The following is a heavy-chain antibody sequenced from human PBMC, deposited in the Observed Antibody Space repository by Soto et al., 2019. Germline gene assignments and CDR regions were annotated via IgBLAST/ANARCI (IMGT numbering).Heavy chain of an antibody. Sequence: GGSLRLSCSASGFTFSSYAMHWVRQAPGKGLEYVSAISSNGGSTYYADSVKGRFTISRDNSKNTLYPQMSSLRAEDTAVYYCVKETHSSVYPFEYYFYYWGQGT. CDR2: ISSNGGST. V-gene: IGHV3-64D*08. J-gene: IGHJ4*02. CDR3: VKETHSSVYPFEYYFYY. D-gene: IGHD3-22*01. CDR1: GFTFSSYA.